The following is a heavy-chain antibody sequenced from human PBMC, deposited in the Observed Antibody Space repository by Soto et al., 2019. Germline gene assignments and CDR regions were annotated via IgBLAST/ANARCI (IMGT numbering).Heavy chain of an antibody. CDR3: ARYDSSGYYWPYYYYGMDV. CDR2: IRTIVNSYAT. J-gene: IGHJ6*02. Sequence: EWVGRIRTIVNSYATAYAASVKGRFTVSRDDSKNTAYLQMNSLKTEDTAVYYCARYDSSGYYWPYYYYGMDVWGQGTTVTVSS. V-gene: IGHV3-73*01. D-gene: IGHD3-22*01.